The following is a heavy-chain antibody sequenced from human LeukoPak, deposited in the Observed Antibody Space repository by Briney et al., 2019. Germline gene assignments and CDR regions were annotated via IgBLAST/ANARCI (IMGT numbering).Heavy chain of an antibody. CDR2: IYYSGST. CDR1: GGSISSHY. D-gene: IGHD3-22*01. Sequence: SETLSLTRTDSGGSISSHYWSWIRQPPGKGLEWIGYIYYSGSTNYNPSLKSRVTISVDTSKNQFSLKLSCVTAADTAVYYCARDNTYYYDSSGYLDYWGQGTLVTVSS. V-gene: IGHV4-59*11. CDR3: ARDNTYYYDSSGYLDY. J-gene: IGHJ4*02.